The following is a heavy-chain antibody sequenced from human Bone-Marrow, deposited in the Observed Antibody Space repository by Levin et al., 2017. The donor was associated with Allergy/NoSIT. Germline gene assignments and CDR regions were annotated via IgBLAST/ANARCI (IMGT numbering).Heavy chain of an antibody. CDR3: AKDRAHFDFWPDS. J-gene: IGHJ4*02. V-gene: IGHV3-30*18. D-gene: IGHD3-3*01. CDR2: ISDDGSKK. CDR1: GFSFNRYG. Sequence: GGSLRLSCVGTGFSFNRYGMHWVRQAPGKGLEWVAGISDDGSKKYFGESVKGRFTISRDKAKNTVFLQMTGLGPNDTALYFCAKDRAHFDFWPDSWGQGTLVVVSS.